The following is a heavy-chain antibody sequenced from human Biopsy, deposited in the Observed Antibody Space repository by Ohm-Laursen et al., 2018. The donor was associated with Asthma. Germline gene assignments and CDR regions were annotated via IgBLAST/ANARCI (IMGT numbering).Heavy chain of an antibody. J-gene: IGHJ4*02. CDR2: IIPIFGIA. Sequence: ASVKVSCKASGGTFSSSAISWVRQAPGQGLEWMGGIIPIFGIANYAQKFQGRVTITADKSTSTAYMELSSLRSEDTAVYYCARWGSFGFDYWGQGTLVTVSS. CDR1: GGTFSSSA. CDR3: ARWGSFGFDY. V-gene: IGHV1-69*10. D-gene: IGHD7-27*01.